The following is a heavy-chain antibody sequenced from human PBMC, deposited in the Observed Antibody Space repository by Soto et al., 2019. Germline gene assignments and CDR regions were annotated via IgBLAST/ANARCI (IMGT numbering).Heavy chain of an antibody. V-gene: IGHV3-30-3*01. CDR1: GFTFSSYA. Sequence: QVQLVESGGGVVQPGRSLRLSCAASGFTFSSYAMHWVRQAPGKGVEWVAVISYDGSNKYYADSVKGRFTISRDNSKNTLYLQMNSLRAEDTAVYYCASEFYGDYVYLNNYWGQGTLVTVSS. CDR3: ASEFYGDYVYLNNY. CDR2: ISYDGSNK. D-gene: IGHD4-17*01. J-gene: IGHJ4*02.